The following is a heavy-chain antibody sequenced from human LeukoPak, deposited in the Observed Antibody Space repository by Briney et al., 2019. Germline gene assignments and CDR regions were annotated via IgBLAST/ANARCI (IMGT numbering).Heavy chain of an antibody. CDR2: IYYTGIT. CDR1: GGSIDRYY. V-gene: IGHV4-59*01. CDR3: ARGSGDHGLNYVDY. J-gene: IGHJ4*02. Sequence: SETLSLTCTVSGGSIDRYYWNWIRQPPGKGLEWIGHIYYTGITNYNPSLKSRVTMSVVTSKNQFSLKLSSVNAADTAVYYCARGSGDHGLNYVDYWGQGTLVSVSS. D-gene: IGHD4-17*01.